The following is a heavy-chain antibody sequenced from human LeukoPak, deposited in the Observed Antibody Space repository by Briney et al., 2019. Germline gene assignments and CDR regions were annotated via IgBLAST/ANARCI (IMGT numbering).Heavy chain of an antibody. Sequence: SETLSLTCTVSGGSISSYYWSWIRQPPGKGLEWIGYIYYSGSTNYNPSLKSRVTMSVDTSKNQFSLKLSSVTAADTAVYYCARASPQYYDFWSGYYPLGHYYYMDVWGKGTTVTVSS. J-gene: IGHJ6*03. D-gene: IGHD3-3*01. CDR2: IYYSGST. CDR3: ARASPQYYDFWSGYYPLGHYYYMDV. CDR1: GGSISSYY. V-gene: IGHV4-59*12.